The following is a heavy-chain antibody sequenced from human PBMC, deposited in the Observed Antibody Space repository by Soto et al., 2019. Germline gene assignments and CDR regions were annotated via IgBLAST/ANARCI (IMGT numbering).Heavy chain of an antibody. CDR2: INHSGGT. CDR3: AGGNVDTAMVNDY. V-gene: IGHV4-34*01. D-gene: IGHD5-18*01. Sequence: ETLSLTCAVYGGSFSGYYWSWIRQPPGKGLEWIGEINHSGGTNSNPSLKSRVTISVDTSKNQLSLKLSSVTAADTAVYYCAGGNVDTAMVNDYWGQGTLVTVSS. J-gene: IGHJ4*02. CDR1: GGSFSGYY.